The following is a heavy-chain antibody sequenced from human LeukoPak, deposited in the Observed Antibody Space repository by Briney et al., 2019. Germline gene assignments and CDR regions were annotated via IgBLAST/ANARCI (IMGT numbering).Heavy chain of an antibody. Sequence: PGGSLRLSCAASGFTFSSYEMNWVRQAPGKGLEWVSYISSSGSTIYYADSVKGRFTISRDNAKNSLYLQMNSLRAEDMALYYCAKDISAYSGSYSTHFDYWGQGTLVTVSS. J-gene: IGHJ4*02. CDR1: GFTFSSYE. V-gene: IGHV3-48*03. D-gene: IGHD1-26*01. CDR3: AKDISAYSGSYSTHFDY. CDR2: ISSSGSTI.